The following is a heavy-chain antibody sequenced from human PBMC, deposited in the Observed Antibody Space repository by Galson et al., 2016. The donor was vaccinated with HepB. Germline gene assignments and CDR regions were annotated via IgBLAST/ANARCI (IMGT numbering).Heavy chain of an antibody. J-gene: IGHJ6*02. CDR2: TYYRSKWYN. CDR1: GDSVSSNSAT. V-gene: IGHV6-1*01. CDR3: ARVRSGYSGYANPYYYGMDV. D-gene: IGHD5-12*01. Sequence: CAISGDSVSSNSATWNWIRQSPSRGLERLGRTYYRSKWYNDYALSVKSRITINPDTSKNQFSLQLNSVTPEDTAVYYCARVRSGYSGYANPYYYGMDVWGQRTTVTVSS.